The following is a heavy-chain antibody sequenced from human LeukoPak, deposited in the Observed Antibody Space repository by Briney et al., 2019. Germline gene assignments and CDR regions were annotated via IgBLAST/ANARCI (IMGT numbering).Heavy chain of an antibody. CDR3: ARVGSIAAAGTPDY. J-gene: IGHJ4*02. V-gene: IGHV3-11*06. CDR2: ISGSGSDT. Sequence: GGSLRLSGAASGFIFSDYCMTWIRQAPGKGLEWLSYISGSGSDTNYADSVKGRFTTSRDNAKNSLYLQMNSLRAEDTAVYYCARVGSIAAAGTPDYWGQGTLVTVSS. D-gene: IGHD6-13*01. CDR1: GFIFSDYC.